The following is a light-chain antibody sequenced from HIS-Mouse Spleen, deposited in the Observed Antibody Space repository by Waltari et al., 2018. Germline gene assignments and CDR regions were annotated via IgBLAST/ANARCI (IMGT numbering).Light chain of an antibody. CDR3: CSYAGSYPVV. CDR2: DVS. V-gene: IGLV2-11*01. Sequence: QSALTQPRSVSGSPGQSVTISCTGTSSDVGGYNYVSWYQQHPGKAPKLMIYDVSKRPSGGPDRLSGSKSGNTASLTISGLQAEDEADYYCCSYAGSYPVVFGGGTKLTVL. J-gene: IGLJ2*01. CDR1: SSDVGGYNY.